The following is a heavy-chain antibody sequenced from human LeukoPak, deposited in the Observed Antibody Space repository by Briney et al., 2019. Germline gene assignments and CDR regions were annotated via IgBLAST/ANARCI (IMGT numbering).Heavy chain of an antibody. Sequence: PSETLSLTCTVSGGSISSSSYYWGWIRQPPGKGLEWIGSIYYSGSTYYNPSLKSRVTISVDTSKNQFSLKLSSVTAADTAVYYCAREAVAGIGWFDPWGQGTLVTVSS. D-gene: IGHD6-19*01. CDR2: IYYSGST. V-gene: IGHV4-39*07. CDR3: AREAVAGIGWFDP. J-gene: IGHJ5*02. CDR1: GGSISSSSYY.